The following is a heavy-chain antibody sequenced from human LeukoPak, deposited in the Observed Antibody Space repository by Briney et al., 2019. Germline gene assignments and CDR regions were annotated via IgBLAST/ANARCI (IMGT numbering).Heavy chain of an antibody. V-gene: IGHV3-30*03. CDR2: ISYDGSNK. CDR3: ARAGYYYGSGSYYSSLYYMDV. J-gene: IGHJ6*03. D-gene: IGHD3-10*01. Sequence: GGSLRLSCAASGFTFSSYGMHWVRQAPGKGLEWVAVISYDGSNKYYADSVKGRFTISRDNSKNSLYLQMNSLRAEDTAVYYCARAGYYYGSGSYYSSLYYMDVWGKGTTVTVSS. CDR1: GFTFSSYG.